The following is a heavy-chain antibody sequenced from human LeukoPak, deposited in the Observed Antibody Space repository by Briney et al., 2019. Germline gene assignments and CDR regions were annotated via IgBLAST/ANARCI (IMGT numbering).Heavy chain of an antibody. D-gene: IGHD2-2*01. CDR3: ARRSSTSCYDY. Sequence: ASVKDTCKASGYTFTRYYMHWLRQPPAQGREWMGWINPNSGGTNYAQKFQGSVTMTKDTSISTAYMELSRVRSDDTAVYYCARRSSTSCYDYWGQGTLVTVSS. V-gene: IGHV1-2*02. J-gene: IGHJ4*02. CDR1: GYTFTRYY. CDR2: INPNSGGT.